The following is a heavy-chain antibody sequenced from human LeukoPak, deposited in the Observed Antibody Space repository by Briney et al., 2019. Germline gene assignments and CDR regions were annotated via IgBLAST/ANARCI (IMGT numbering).Heavy chain of an antibody. CDR3: AQTTGRPDFDF. J-gene: IGHJ4*02. CDR1: GASTSDKY. D-gene: IGHD1-14*01. Sequence: PSETLSLTCSASGASTSDKYWSWIRQSPGRTLEWIGHIYNGRNTKYNPSLTSRVTISVDTSKNQFSLSLTSVTAADTAMYYCAQTTGRPDFDFWGPGALVTVSS. V-gene: IGHV4-59*08. CDR2: IYNGRNT.